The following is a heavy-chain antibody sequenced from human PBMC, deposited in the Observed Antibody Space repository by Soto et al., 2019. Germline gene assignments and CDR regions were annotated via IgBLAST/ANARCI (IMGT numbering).Heavy chain of an antibody. CDR3: ARIAMPARPRWYNWFDP. CDR2: MNPNSGET. V-gene: IGHV1-8*02. J-gene: IGHJ5*02. D-gene: IGHD2-2*01. CDR1: GYTFNDYE. Sequence: QEQLVQSAAEVKKPGASVKVSCMTSGYTFNDYEINWVRQAPGPGLEWIGWMNPNSGETGYAQRFQGRVTMTTSSSLSTAYLELSSLTSDDTAVYYCARIAMPARPRWYNWFDPWGQGTLVTVSS.